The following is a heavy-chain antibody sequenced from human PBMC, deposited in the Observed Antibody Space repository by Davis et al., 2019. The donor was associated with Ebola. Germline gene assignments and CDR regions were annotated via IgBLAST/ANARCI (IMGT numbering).Heavy chain of an antibody. CDR3: ARVDITLIIAVADAFDI. CDR2: INGDGWST. CDR1: GFTFSNYW. Sequence: GESLKISCAASGFTFSNYWMYWVRQVPGKGLVWVSGINGDGWSTTYADSVKGRFTISRDNAKNMLYLQMNSLRAEDTAVYFCARVDITLIIAVADAFDIWGQGTMVTVSS. D-gene: IGHD3-22*01. J-gene: IGHJ3*02. V-gene: IGHV3-74*01.